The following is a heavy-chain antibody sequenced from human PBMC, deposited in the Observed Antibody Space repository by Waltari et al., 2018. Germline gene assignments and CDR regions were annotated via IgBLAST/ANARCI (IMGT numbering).Heavy chain of an antibody. V-gene: IGHV3-30*18. D-gene: IGHD4-17*01. Sequence: QVQLVESGGGVVQPGRSLRLSCVASGFGFSTYGMHWVRQAPGEGVEWVAVISYYGGNKYYADSVKGRFTISRDNSKNTLFLQVNSLRAADTAIYYCAKGRAAYGYYYFGMDVWGQGTTVTVSS. J-gene: IGHJ6*02. CDR1: GFGFSTYG. CDR2: ISYYGGNK. CDR3: AKGRAAYGYYYFGMDV.